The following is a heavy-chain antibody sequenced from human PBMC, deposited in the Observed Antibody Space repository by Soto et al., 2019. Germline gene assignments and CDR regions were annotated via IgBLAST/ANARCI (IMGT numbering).Heavy chain of an antibody. V-gene: IGHV3-7*01. J-gene: IGHJ4*02. Sequence: GGSLRHSCTASGFTIGAYWMSWVRQTSAKGLEWVANVNQDAGQKYYLDSVKGRFTISRDNAKNTLYLEMNSLRAEDTAVYYCSSAPRVFFDYCGQGTLVIGSS. CDR2: VNQDAGQK. CDR1: GFTIGAYW. CDR3: SSAPRVFFDY.